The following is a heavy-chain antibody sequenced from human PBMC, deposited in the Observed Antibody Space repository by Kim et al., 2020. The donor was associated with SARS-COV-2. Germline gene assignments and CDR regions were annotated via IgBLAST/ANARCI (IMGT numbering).Heavy chain of an antibody. CDR3: ARDPTAMIGLTLDV. V-gene: IGHV3-21*01. J-gene: IGHJ6*02. D-gene: IGHD3-22*01. Sequence: GGSLRLSCAASGFTFSSYSMNWVRQAPGKGLEWVSSISSSSSYIYYADSVKGRFTISRDNAKNSLYLQMNSLRAEDTAVYYCARDPTAMIGLTLDVWGQGTTVTVSS. CDR1: GFTFSSYS. CDR2: ISSSSSYI.